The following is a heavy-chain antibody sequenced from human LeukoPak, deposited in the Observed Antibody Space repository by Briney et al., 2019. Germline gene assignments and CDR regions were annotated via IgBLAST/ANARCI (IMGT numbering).Heavy chain of an antibody. J-gene: IGHJ5*02. V-gene: IGHV5-10-1*01. D-gene: IGHD6-13*01. Sequence: GESLRISCKGSGYSFTSYWISWVRQMPGKGLEWMGRIDPSDSYTNYSPSFQGHITISADKSISTPYLQCTTLKDSDTAMYYCARGSYSSSVRGNWFDPWGQGTLVTVSS. CDR3: ARGSYSSSVRGNWFDP. CDR1: GYSFTSYW. CDR2: IDPSDSYT.